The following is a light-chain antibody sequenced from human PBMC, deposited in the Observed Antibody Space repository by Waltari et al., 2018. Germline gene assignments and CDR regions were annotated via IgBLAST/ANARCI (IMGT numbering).Light chain of an antibody. CDR2: DAS. J-gene: IGKJ1*01. CDR1: QSISSW. CDR3: QTYNNYGT. V-gene: IGKV1-5*01. Sequence: DIQMTQSPSTLSASVGDRVTLTCRASQSISSWLAWYQQKPGKAPKLLIYDASSLESGVPSRFSGSGSGTEFTLTISSLQPDDSATYWCQTYNNYGTFGQGTKVDIK.